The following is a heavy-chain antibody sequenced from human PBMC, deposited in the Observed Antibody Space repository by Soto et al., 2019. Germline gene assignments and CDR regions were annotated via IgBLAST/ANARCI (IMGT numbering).Heavy chain of an antibody. V-gene: IGHV4-61*01. CDR1: GGSVNSGSYY. Sequence: SETMSLTCAVSGGSVNSGSYYWRWNRQPPGKGLEWIGYIYYSGSTNYNPSLKSRVTISVDTSKNQFSLKLSSVTAADTAVYYCAREKKGYSYGLNYYYGMDVWGQGTTVTVSS. CDR2: IYYSGST. D-gene: IGHD5-18*01. CDR3: AREKKGYSYGLNYYYGMDV. J-gene: IGHJ6*02.